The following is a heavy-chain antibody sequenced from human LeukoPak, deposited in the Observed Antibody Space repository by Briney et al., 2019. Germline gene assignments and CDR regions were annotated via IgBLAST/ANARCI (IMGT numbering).Heavy chain of an antibody. V-gene: IGHV3-30*02. CDR2: IRYDGSNK. J-gene: IGHJ4*02. Sequence: SGGSLRLSCSASGFTFSSYGMHWVRQAPGKGLEWVAFIRYDGSNKYYADSVKGRFTISRDNSKNTLYLQMNSLRAEDTAVYYCAKDQGKRDFWSGYYPYFDYWGQGTLVTVSS. CDR1: GFTFSSYG. D-gene: IGHD3-3*01. CDR3: AKDQGKRDFWSGYYPYFDY.